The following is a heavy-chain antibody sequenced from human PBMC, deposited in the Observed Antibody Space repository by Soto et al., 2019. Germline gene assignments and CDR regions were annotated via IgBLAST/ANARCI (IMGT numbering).Heavy chain of an antibody. CDR1: GDTFTEYY. CDR3: ARGGHVVVVTAALDY. Sequence: QVQLMQSAAEVKKPGASVKVSCKASGDTFTEYYIHWVRQAPGQGLEWMGTVNPSGGHTTYAQHLLGRVTMTRDTATSTLYMELTSLTSEDTAVYYCARGGHVVVVTAALDYWGQGTLVTVSS. D-gene: IGHD2-21*02. V-gene: IGHV1-46*01. CDR2: VNPSGGHT. J-gene: IGHJ4*02.